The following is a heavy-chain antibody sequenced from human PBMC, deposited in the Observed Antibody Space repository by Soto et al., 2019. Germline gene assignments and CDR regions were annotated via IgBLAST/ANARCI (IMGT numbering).Heavy chain of an antibody. Sequence: PGGSLRLSCAASGFTFSSYWMSWVRQAPGKGLEWVANIKQDGSEKYYVDSVKGRFTISRDNAENSLYLQMNSLRAEDTAVYYCAREEDGYNTDYDYWGQGTLVTVSS. V-gene: IGHV3-7*05. J-gene: IGHJ4*02. CDR3: AREEDGYNTDYDY. CDR1: GFTFSSYW. D-gene: IGHD5-12*01. CDR2: IKQDGSEK.